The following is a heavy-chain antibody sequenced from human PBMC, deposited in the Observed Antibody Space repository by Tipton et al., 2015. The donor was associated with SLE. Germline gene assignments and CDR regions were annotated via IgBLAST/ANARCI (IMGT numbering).Heavy chain of an antibody. CDR3: TRDLPYSGSPEH. D-gene: IGHD1-26*01. CDR2: IRSKAYGGTT. V-gene: IGHV3-49*04. CDR1: GFTFGDYA. Sequence: SLRLSCTASGFTFGDYAMSWVRQAPGKGLEWVGFIRSKAYGGTTEYAASVKGRFTISRDDSKSIAYLQMNSLKTEDTAVYYCTRDLPYSGSPEHWGQGTLVTVSS. J-gene: IGHJ4*02.